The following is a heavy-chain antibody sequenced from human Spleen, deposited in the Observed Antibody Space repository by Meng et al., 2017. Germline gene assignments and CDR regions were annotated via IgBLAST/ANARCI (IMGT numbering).Heavy chain of an antibody. CDR1: GFTFDDYG. J-gene: IGHJ6*02. Sequence: GESLKISCAASGFTFDDYGMSWVRQAPGKGLEWVSGINWNGGSTGYADSVKGRFTISRDNSKNSLYLQMNSLRPEDTALYYCAKDRATAGIISPYNGMDVWGQGTTVTVSS. CDR3: AKDRATAGIISPYNGMDV. CDR2: INWNGGST. V-gene: IGHV3-20*04. D-gene: IGHD6-13*01.